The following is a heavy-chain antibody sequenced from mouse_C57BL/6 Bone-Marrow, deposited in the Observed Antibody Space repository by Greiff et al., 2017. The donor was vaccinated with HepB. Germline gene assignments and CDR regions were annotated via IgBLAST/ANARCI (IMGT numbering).Heavy chain of an antibody. J-gene: IGHJ4*01. CDR1: GYTFTDYY. CDR3: ARWGEGAMDY. CDR2: IYPGSGNT. Sequence: VQLQESGAELVRPGASVKLSCKASGYTFTDYYINWVKQRPGQGLEWIARIYPGSGNTYYNEKFKGKATLTAEKSSSTAYMQLSSLTSEDSAVYFCARWGEGAMDYWGQGTSVTVSS. V-gene: IGHV1-76*01.